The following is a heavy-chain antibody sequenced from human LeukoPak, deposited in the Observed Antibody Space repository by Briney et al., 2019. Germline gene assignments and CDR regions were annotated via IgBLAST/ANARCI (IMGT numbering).Heavy chain of an antibody. CDR3: ASTRGIQLWPYWYYYGMDV. Sequence: ASVKVSCKASGYTFTGYYMHWVRQAPGQGLEWMGWINPNSGGTNYAQKFQGRVTMTRDTSISTAYMELSRLRSDDTAVYYCASTRGIQLWPYWYYYGMDVWGQGTTVTVSS. CDR2: INPNSGGT. V-gene: IGHV1-2*02. D-gene: IGHD5-18*01. J-gene: IGHJ6*02. CDR1: GYTFTGYY.